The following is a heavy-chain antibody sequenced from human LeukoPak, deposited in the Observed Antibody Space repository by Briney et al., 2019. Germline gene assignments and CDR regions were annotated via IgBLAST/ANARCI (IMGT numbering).Heavy chain of an antibody. CDR2: ISSSSSYI. Sequence: GGSLRLSCAASGFTFSSYSMNWVRQAPGKGLEWVSSISSSSSYIYYADSVKGRFTISRDNAKNSLYLQMNSLRAEDTAVYYCARGSRIAARPRQIDYWGQGTLVTVSS. CDR1: GFTFSSYS. V-gene: IGHV3-21*01. D-gene: IGHD6-6*01. CDR3: ARGSRIAARPRQIDY. J-gene: IGHJ4*02.